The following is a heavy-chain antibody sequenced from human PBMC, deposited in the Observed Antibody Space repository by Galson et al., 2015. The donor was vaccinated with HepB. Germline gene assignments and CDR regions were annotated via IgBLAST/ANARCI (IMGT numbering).Heavy chain of an antibody. D-gene: IGHD6-6*01. J-gene: IGHJ6*02. CDR3: AKGAYMSSYSHYGMDA. V-gene: IGHV3-23*01. CDR2: ITNSGGRR. Sequence: SLRLSCAASGFRFNIYDMSWVRQAPGKGLEWVSGITNSGGRRYYAEPGKGRFTISRDNSKNTVFLQMSSLRAEDTAIYYCAKGAYMSSYSHYGMDAWGQGTTVIVSS. CDR1: GFRFNIYD.